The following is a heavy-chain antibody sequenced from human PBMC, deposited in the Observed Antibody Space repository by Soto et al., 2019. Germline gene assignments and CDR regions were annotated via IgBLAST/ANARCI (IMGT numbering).Heavy chain of an antibody. Sequence: QVQLQQWGAGLLKPSETLSLTCAVYGGSFTGYYWSWLRQPPGKGPEWIGEINHSGSTKYNPSLENRLTISVDTSKNQFSRRLNSVIAADTAVYYCARTGGMDLWSQGATVTVSS. CDR3: ARTGGMDL. CDR2: INHSGST. J-gene: IGHJ6*02. CDR1: GGSFTGYY. V-gene: IGHV4-34*01.